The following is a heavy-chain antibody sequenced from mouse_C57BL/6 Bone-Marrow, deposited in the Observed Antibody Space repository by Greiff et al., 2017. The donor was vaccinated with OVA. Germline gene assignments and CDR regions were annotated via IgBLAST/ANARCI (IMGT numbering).Heavy chain of an antibody. CDR3: ARGTVVAHYYAMDY. Sequence: EVQRVESGGGLVKPGGSLKLSCAASGFTFSDYGMHWVRQAPETGLEWVAYISSGSSTIYYADTVKGRFTISRDNAKNTLFLQMTSLRSEDTAMYYCARGTVVAHYYAMDYWGQGTSVTVSS. V-gene: IGHV5-17*01. D-gene: IGHD1-1*01. CDR1: GFTFSDYG. J-gene: IGHJ4*01. CDR2: ISSGSSTI.